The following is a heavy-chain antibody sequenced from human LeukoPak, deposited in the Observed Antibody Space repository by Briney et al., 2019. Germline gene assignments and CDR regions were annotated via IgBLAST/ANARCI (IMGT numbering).Heavy chain of an antibody. D-gene: IGHD3-22*01. CDR3: ARSSGRYYDSSGYYYEGDFDY. Sequence: GASVKVSCKASGYTFTSYDINWVRQATGQGLEWMGWMNPNSGNTGYAQKFQGRVTMTRNTSISTAYMELSSLRSEDTAVYYCARSSGRYYDSSGYYYEGDFDYWAREPWSPSPQ. V-gene: IGHV1-8*01. J-gene: IGHJ4*02. CDR2: MNPNSGNT. CDR1: GYTFTSYD.